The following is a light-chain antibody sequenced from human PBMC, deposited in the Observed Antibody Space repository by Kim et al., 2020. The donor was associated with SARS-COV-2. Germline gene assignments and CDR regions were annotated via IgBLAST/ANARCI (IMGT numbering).Light chain of an antibody. V-gene: IGLV2-23*01. J-gene: IGLJ1*01. CDR1: SSDIGSYMS. CDR3: CSYAGGGLYV. Sequence: GQSITISCTGTSSDIGSYMSVSWFQQHPGKAPKLMIYEDSTRPSGVSNRFYAYKSGNAASLTISGLQAQDEADYYCCSYAGGGLYVFGTGTKVTVL. CDR2: EDS.